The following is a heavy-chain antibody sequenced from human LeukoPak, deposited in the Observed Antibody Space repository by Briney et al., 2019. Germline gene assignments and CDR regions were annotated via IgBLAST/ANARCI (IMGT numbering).Heavy chain of an antibody. D-gene: IGHD5-18*01. Sequence: GGSLRLSCAASGFTFSSYAMRWVRQAPGKGLEWVAVISYDGSNKYYADSVKGRFTISRDNSKNTLYLQMNSLRAEDTAVYYCARENTAMAPENAFDIWGQGTMVTVSS. V-gene: IGHV3-30*04. CDR2: ISYDGSNK. CDR1: GFTFSSYA. J-gene: IGHJ3*02. CDR3: ARENTAMAPENAFDI.